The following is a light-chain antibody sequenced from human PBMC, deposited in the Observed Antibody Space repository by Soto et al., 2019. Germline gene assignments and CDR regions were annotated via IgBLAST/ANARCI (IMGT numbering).Light chain of an antibody. V-gene: IGLV2-14*01. CDR3: SSYTTRSTLV. CDR1: SSDVGAYDF. CDR2: DVT. J-gene: IGLJ2*01. Sequence: QSVLTQPASVSGSPGQSITISCTGTSSDVGAYDFVSWYQHYPGKAPKLVTFDVTHRPPGISDRFSGSKSANTASLTISGLQAEDEAFYYCSSYTTRSTLVVGGGTKLTVL.